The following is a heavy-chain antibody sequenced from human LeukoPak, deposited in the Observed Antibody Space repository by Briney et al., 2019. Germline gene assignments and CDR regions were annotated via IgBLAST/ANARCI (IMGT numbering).Heavy chain of an antibody. CDR2: IYYSGST. CDR1: GDSISSSSSY. D-gene: IGHD1-26*01. Sequence: SETLSLTCTVSGDSISSSSSYWGWIRQPPGEGLEWIGSIYYSGSTYYNPFLKSRVTISVDTSKNQFSLKLSSVTAADTAVYYCARDDPRVGAKEGWFDPWGQGTLVTVSS. CDR3: ARDDPRVGAKEGWFDP. V-gene: IGHV4-39*07. J-gene: IGHJ5*02.